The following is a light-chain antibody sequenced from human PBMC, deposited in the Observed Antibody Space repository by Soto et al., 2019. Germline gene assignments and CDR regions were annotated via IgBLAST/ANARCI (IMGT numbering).Light chain of an antibody. V-gene: IGKV1-39*01. CDR3: QQSYSSPPT. J-gene: IGKJ1*01. CDR1: QRIRTS. CDR2: AAS. Sequence: DIQMTQSPSSLPASVGDRVTITCRASQRIRTSLNWYQQKPGKAPKLLIFAASSLQSGVPSRFSGSRSGPDFTLTISSLQPEDFATYYCQQSYSSPPTFGQGTKVDIK.